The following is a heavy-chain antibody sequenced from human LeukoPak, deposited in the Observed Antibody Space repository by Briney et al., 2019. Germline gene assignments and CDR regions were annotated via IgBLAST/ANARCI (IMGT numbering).Heavy chain of an antibody. D-gene: IGHD3-22*01. V-gene: IGHV3-33*01. CDR2: MWYDGSNK. J-gene: IGHJ4*02. CDR3: ARAWYDSSGYYYPFFDY. CDR1: GFTFSSYG. Sequence: GGSLRLSCAASGFTFSSYGMHWVRQAPGKGLEWVAVMWYDGSNKYYADSVKGRFTISRDNSKNTLYLQMNSLRAEDTAVYYCARAWYDSSGYYYPFFDYWGQGTLVTVSS.